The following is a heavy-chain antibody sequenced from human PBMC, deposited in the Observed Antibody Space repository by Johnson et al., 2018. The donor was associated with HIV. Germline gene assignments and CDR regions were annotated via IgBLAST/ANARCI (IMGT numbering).Heavy chain of an antibody. CDR1: GFPFDDYT. Sequence: EVQLVESGGVVVQPGGSLRLSCAASGFPFDDYTMHWVRQAPGKGLEWVSLFSWDGVSTYYADSVKARFTISRDNSKNSLYLQMNSLRTEDTSLYYCAKDKSYGLDAFDIWGQGTMVTVSS. J-gene: IGHJ3*02. CDR2: FSWDGVST. CDR3: AKDKSYGLDAFDI. V-gene: IGHV3-43*01. D-gene: IGHD4-17*01.